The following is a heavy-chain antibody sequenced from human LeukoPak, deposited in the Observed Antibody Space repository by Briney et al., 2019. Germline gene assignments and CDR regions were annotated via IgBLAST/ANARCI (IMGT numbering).Heavy chain of an antibody. CDR3: ASWGAGGNS. D-gene: IGHD3-16*01. J-gene: IGHJ4*02. Sequence: GGSLRLSCEAAGFTLSTYWMNWVRQVPGKGLDWVANINPDGSGKRYVDSVKGRFTIARDNADNSLSLQMNSLRAEDTAVYYCASWGAGGNSWGQGTLVTVSS. CDR2: INPDGSGK. V-gene: IGHV3-7*01. CDR1: GFTLSTYW.